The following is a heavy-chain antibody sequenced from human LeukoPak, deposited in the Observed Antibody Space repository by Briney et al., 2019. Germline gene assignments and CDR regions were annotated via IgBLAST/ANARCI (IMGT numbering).Heavy chain of an antibody. V-gene: IGHV4-34*01. J-gene: IGHJ4*02. CDR2: INHSGST. CDR3: ARGRGDIVVVPAATPFDY. D-gene: IGHD2-2*01. CDR1: GGSFSGYY. Sequence: PSETLSLTCAVYGGSFSGYYWSWIRQPPGKGLEWIGEINHSGSTNYNPSPKSRVTISVDTSKNQFSLKLSSVTAADTAVYYCARGRGDIVVVPAATPFDYWGQGTLVTVSS.